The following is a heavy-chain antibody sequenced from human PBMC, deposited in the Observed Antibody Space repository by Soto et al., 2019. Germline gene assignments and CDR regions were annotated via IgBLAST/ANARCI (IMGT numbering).Heavy chain of an antibody. V-gene: IGHV1-3*01. J-gene: IGHJ4*02. Sequence: AAVKVSCKAYGYNVSTYAIPWVRQAPGQRLEWMGWINVGNGNTKYSQKFQGRVTITRDTSASTAHMELSSLRSEDTAVYYCAYDSSGYLDYWGQGTLVTVSS. CDR3: AYDSSGYLDY. D-gene: IGHD3-22*01. CDR1: GYNVSTYA. CDR2: INVGNGNT.